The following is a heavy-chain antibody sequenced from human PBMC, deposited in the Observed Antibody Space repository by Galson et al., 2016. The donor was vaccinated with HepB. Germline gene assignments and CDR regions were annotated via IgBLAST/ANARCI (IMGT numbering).Heavy chain of an antibody. V-gene: IGHV3-21*05. J-gene: IGHJ6*02. CDR1: GFTFSDYN. CDR2: ISSHISCI. D-gene: IGHD2-15*01. CDR3: VRGNRIYYYYGMDV. Sequence: SLRLSCAASGFTFSDYNMNWVRQAPGKGLEWVSYISSHISCIYYADSGKGRFTLSRDNAQNSLYLQINSLTAEDTAVYYWVRGNRIYYYYGMDVWGQGTTVTVSS.